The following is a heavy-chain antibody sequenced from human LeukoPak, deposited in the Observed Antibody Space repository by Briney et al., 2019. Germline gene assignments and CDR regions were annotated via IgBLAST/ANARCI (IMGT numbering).Heavy chain of an antibody. J-gene: IGHJ5*02. CDR1: GFTFSSYA. V-gene: IGHV3-74*01. CDR3: AKSSREVRGIIDA. Sequence: GGSLRLSCAASGFTFSSYAMSWVRQAPGKGLVWVSRINSDGSSTTYADSVKGRFTISRDNAKNTLYLQMNSLRAEDTAVYYCAKSSREVRGIIDAWGQGTLVTVSS. D-gene: IGHD3-10*01. CDR2: INSDGSST.